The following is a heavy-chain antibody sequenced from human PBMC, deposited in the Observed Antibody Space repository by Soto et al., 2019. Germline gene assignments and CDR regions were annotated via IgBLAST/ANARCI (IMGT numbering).Heavy chain of an antibody. J-gene: IGHJ3*02. V-gene: IGHV3-21*01. CDR3: ARELPDLPNAFDI. CDR1: GFTFSSYS. D-gene: IGHD3-3*01. Sequence: GGSLRLSCAASGFTFSSYSMNWVRQAPGKGLEWVSSISSSSSYIYYADSVKGRFTISRDNAKNSLYLQMNSLRAEDTAVYYCARELPDLPNAFDIWGQGTMVTVSS. CDR2: ISSSSSYI.